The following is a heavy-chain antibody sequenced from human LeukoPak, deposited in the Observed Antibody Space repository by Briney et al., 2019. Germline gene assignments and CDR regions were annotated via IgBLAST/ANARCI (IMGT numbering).Heavy chain of an antibody. CDR2: IKSDGSST. CDR3: ARVSISMIVVDLDY. V-gene: IGHV3-74*01. D-gene: IGHD3-22*01. J-gene: IGHJ4*02. CDR1: GFTFSSYW. Sequence: GGSLRLSCAASGFTFSSYWMHWVRQAPGKGLVWVSRIKSDGSSTSYADSVKGRFTISRDNAKNTVYLQMNSLRAEDTAVYYCARVSISMIVVDLDYWGQGTLVTVSS.